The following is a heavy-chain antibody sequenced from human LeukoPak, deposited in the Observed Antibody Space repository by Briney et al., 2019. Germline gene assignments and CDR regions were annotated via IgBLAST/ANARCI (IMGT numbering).Heavy chain of an antibody. V-gene: IGHV1-2*02. CDR2: INPSSGDA. CDR1: GYTFTGFY. J-gene: IGHJ6*03. D-gene: IGHD6-13*01. CDR3: ARSSPPTYYHFYYYMDV. Sequence: ASVKVSCKASGYTFTGFYIHWVRQAPGQGLEWMGWINPSSGDAKYAQNFQGRVILTTDTSVRTAYMELRSLRSDDTAVYYCARSSPPTYYHFYYYMDVWGKGSTVTVSS.